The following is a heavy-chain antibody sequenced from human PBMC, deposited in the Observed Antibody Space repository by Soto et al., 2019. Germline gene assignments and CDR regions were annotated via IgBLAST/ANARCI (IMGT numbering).Heavy chain of an antibody. Sequence: QVQLVESGGGVVQPGRSLRLSCAASGFIFSKYGMHWVRQAPGKGLEWVAVISYDGSNKYYAESVKGRFIISRDKSENTLYLQMNSLRAEDTALYYCAKADGQQWLIPHLDNWGQGTLVTVS. CDR2: ISYDGSNK. CDR1: GFIFSKYG. CDR3: AKADGQQWLIPHLDN. J-gene: IGHJ4*02. D-gene: IGHD6-19*01. V-gene: IGHV3-30*18.